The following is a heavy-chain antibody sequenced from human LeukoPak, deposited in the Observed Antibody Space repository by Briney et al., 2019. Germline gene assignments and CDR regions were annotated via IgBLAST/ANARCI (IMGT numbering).Heavy chain of an antibody. CDR2: INPNSGGT. J-gene: IGHJ6*03. Sequence: ASVKVSCKASGYTFTGYYMHWVRQAPGQGLEWMGWINPNSGGTNYAQKFQGRVTMTGDTSISTAYMELSRLRSDDTAVYYCARVTPHYDILTGYYYYMDVWGKGTTVTVSS. V-gene: IGHV1-2*02. CDR1: GYTFTGYY. CDR3: ARVTPHYDILTGYYYYMDV. D-gene: IGHD3-9*01.